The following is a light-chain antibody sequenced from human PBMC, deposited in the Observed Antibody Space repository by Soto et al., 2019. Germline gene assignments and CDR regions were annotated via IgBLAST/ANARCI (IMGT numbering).Light chain of an antibody. Sequence: QSALTQPASVSGSPGQSITMSCTGTSSDVGDYDYVSWYQQYAGKAPKMMIYEVSNRPSGVSNRFSGSKSGNTASLTISGLQAEDEADYYCSSYRSSNTLLFGGGTKVTVL. V-gene: IGLV2-14*01. CDR3: SSYRSSNTLL. CDR1: SSDVGDYDY. CDR2: EVS. J-gene: IGLJ2*01.